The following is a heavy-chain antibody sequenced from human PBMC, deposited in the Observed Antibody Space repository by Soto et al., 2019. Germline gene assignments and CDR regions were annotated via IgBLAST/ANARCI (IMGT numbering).Heavy chain of an antibody. V-gene: IGHV1-18*01. J-gene: IGHJ4*02. Sequence: GASVKVSCKASGYTFTSYGISWVRQAPGQGLEWMGWISAYNGNTNYAQKLQGRVTMTTDTSTSTAYMELRSLRSDDTAVYYCAREDDILTGYPSPSRHCFDYWGQGTLVTVSS. D-gene: IGHD3-9*01. CDR1: GYTFTSYG. CDR3: AREDDILTGYPSPSRHCFDY. CDR2: ISAYNGNT.